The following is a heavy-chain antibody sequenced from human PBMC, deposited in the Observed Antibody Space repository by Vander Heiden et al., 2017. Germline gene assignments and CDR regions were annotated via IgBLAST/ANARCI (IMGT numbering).Heavy chain of an antibody. CDR1: GFTCSSYA. CDR2: ISYDGSNK. V-gene: IGHV3-30-3*01. Sequence: QLYPVESGVGCVWSRRCLGLYCVASGFTCSSYAMHWVRQAPGKGVEWVAVISYDGSNKYCADTVKGRFTISRDNSKNTLYLQMNSLRAEDTAVYYCARDQVATLDYWGQGTLVTVSS. CDR3: ARDQVATLDY. D-gene: IGHD5-12*01. J-gene: IGHJ4*02.